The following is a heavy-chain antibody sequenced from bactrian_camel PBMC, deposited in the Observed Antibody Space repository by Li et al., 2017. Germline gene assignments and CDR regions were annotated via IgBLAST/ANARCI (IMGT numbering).Heavy chain of an antibody. J-gene: IGHJ4*01. CDR2: IDRADRT. V-gene: IGHV3S53*01. CDR3: AADEMGCIENVY. Sequence: VQLVESGGGTVPSGGSLKLSCVASGFFAEGDCVGWFRQKPGEEREGVASIDRADRTTYEDSVKVRFTISRDNAKNTLYLHMNNLKPEDTDMYYCAADEMGCIENVYRGQGTQVTVS. D-gene: IGHD1*01. CDR1: GFFAEGDC.